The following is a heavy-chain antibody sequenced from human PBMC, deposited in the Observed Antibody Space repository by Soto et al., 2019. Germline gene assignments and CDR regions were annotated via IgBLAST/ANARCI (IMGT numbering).Heavy chain of an antibody. D-gene: IGHD5-18*01. CDR3: ARDDDSAMALNFDY. Sequence: EVQLVESGGGLVQPGGSLRLSCAASGFTFDSDSMNWVRQAPGKGLEWVSYIDSSSSTKHYADSVKGRFTISRDNAKNALYLQMSSLRDEDTAVYYCARDDDSAMALNFDYWGQGTLVTVSS. V-gene: IGHV3-48*02. CDR1: GFTFDSDS. J-gene: IGHJ4*02. CDR2: IDSSSSTK.